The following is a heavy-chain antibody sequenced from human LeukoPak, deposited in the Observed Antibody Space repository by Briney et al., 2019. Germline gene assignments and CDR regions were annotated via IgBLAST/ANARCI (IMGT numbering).Heavy chain of an antibody. D-gene: IGHD5-12*01. J-gene: IGHJ4*02. Sequence: GGSLRLSCAASGFTFSSYAMSWVRQAPGKGLEWVAVTSFDESYKNYADSVRGRFTISRDNSKNTLYLQMNSLRAEDTAVYYCAKMGYSGYDFLFDYWGQGTLVTVSS. V-gene: IGHV3-30*18. CDR1: GFTFSSYA. CDR2: TSFDESYK. CDR3: AKMGYSGYDFLFDY.